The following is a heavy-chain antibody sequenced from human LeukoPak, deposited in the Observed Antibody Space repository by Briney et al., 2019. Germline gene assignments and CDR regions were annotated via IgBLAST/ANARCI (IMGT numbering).Heavy chain of an antibody. J-gene: IGHJ3*02. D-gene: IGHD1-1*01. CDR1: AFTFSGYS. Sequence: GGSLRLSCVVSAFTFSGYSMHWVRQSPGKGLEWVAFISHDGSNKYGADSLKGRFTISRDNSKNTLFLQMNSLRPEDTAVYYCARVGYDYNWYDAFDIWGQGTMVTVSS. V-gene: IGHV3-30*04. CDR3: ARVGYDYNWYDAFDI. CDR2: ISHDGSNK.